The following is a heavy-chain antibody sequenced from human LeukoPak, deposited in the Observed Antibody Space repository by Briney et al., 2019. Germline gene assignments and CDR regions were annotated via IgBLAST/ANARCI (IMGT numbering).Heavy chain of an antibody. V-gene: IGHV3-23*01. CDR1: GFTFSTYA. D-gene: IGHD1-1*01. CDR3: ARGSLPEGY. CDR2: ISGSGGST. J-gene: IGHJ4*02. Sequence: GGSLRLSCAASGFTFSTYAMSWVRQAPGKGLEWVSGISGSGGSTFYADSVKGRFTISRDNAKNSLYLQMNSLRAEDTAVYYCARGSLPEGYWGQGTLVTVSS.